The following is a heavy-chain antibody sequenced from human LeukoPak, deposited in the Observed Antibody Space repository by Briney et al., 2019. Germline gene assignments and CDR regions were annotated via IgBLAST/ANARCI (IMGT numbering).Heavy chain of an antibody. CDR2: INAGNGNT. J-gene: IGHJ4*02. CDR3: AREKYGSGSYSYYFDY. D-gene: IGHD3-10*01. CDR1: GYTFTSYA. V-gene: IGHV1-3*01. Sequence: ASVKVSCKASGYTFTSYAIHWVRQAPGQRLEWMGWINAGNGNTKYSQKFQGRVTITRDTSASTAYMELSSLRSEDTAVYYCAREKYGSGSYSYYFDYWGQGTLVTVSS.